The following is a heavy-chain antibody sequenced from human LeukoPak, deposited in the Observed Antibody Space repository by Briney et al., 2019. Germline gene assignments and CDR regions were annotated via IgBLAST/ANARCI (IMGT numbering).Heavy chain of an antibody. CDR3: ARTDYYDSSGYYRAGVYFDY. Sequence: GSSVKVSCKASGGTFSSYAISWVRQAPGQGLEWMGRIIPILGIANYAQKFQGRVTITADESTSTAYMELSSLRSEDTAVYYCARTDYYDSSGYYRAGVYFDYWGQGTLVTVSS. CDR2: IIPILGIA. CDR1: GGTFSSYA. V-gene: IGHV1-69*04. D-gene: IGHD3-22*01. J-gene: IGHJ4*02.